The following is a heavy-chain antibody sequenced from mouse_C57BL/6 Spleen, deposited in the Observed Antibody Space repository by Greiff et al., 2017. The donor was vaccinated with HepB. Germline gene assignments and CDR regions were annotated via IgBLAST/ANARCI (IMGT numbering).Heavy chain of an antibody. D-gene: IGHD2-3*01. J-gene: IGHJ3*01. CDR2: IDPENGDT. CDR3: TTYDGYFWFAY. Sequence: VQLQQSGAELVRPGASVKLSCTASGFNIKDDYMHWVKQSPEQGLEWIGWIDPENGDTEYASKFQGKATITADTSSNTAYLQLSSLTSEDTAVYYCTTYDGYFWFAYWGQGTLVTVSA. V-gene: IGHV14-4*01. CDR1: GFNIKDDY.